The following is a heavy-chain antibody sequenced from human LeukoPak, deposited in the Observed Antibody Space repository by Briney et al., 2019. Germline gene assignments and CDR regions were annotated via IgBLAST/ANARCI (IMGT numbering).Heavy chain of an antibody. V-gene: IGHV3-48*04. Sequence: GGSLRLSCADSEITFSSYGMSWVRQAPGKGLEWVSSISKSGVSTYYAESVKGRFTISRDNAKNSLYLQMNSLSAEDTAVYYCARWSPQSYGKYYLDSWGQGTLVTVSS. D-gene: IGHD1-26*01. CDR3: ARWSPQSYGKYYLDS. J-gene: IGHJ4*02. CDR2: ISKSGVST. CDR1: EITFSSYG.